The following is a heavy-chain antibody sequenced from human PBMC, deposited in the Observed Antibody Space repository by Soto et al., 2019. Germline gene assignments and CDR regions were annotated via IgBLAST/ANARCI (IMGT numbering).Heavy chain of an antibody. CDR2: VSANNGHT. D-gene: IGHD2-8*01. Sequence: ASVKVSCKASGFTFSNYGLNWVRQAPGQGLEWMGWVSANNGHTNYAQNLQGRVSMTTDTSTSTAYMELRGLTFDDTAVYYCARDIESVTAKHFFYYYAMDVWGQGTAVTVSS. J-gene: IGHJ6*02. V-gene: IGHV1-18*01. CDR3: ARDIESVTAKHFFYYYAMDV. CDR1: GFTFSNYG.